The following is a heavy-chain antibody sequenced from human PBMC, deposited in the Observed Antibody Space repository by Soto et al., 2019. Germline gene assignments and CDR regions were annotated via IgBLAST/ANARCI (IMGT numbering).Heavy chain of an antibody. CDR1: GGSISSSY. D-gene: IGHD6-19*01. Sequence: SETLSLTCTVSGGSISSSYWSWIRQPPGKGLEWIGYIYDSGSTYYNSSLKSRVTISVDTSKNQFSLKLSSVTAADTAVYYCARVYSSGWYDYWGQGTLVTVSS. CDR2: IYDSGST. V-gene: IGHV4-59*12. CDR3: ARVYSSGWYDY. J-gene: IGHJ4*02.